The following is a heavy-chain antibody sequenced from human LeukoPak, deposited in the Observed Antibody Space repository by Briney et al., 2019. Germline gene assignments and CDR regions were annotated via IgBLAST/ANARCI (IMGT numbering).Heavy chain of an antibody. J-gene: IGHJ5*02. CDR1: GYTFTSYY. D-gene: IGHD6-13*01. CDR3: ARDGDSSSWYSWFDP. Sequence: GASVKVSCKASGYTFTSYYMHWVRRAPGQGLEWMGWINPNSGGTNYAQKFQGRVTMTRDTSISTAYMELSRLRSDDTAVYYCARDGDSSSWYSWFDPWGQGTLVTVSS. CDR2: INPNSGGT. V-gene: IGHV1-2*02.